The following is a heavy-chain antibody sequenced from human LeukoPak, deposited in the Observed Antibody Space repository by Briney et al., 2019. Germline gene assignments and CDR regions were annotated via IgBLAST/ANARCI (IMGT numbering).Heavy chain of an antibody. J-gene: IGHJ4*02. Sequence: ASVKVSCKASGYTFTGYYMHWVRQAPGQGLEWMGWINPNSGGTNYAQKFQGRVTMTRDTSISTAYMELSRLRSDDTAVYFRASVRDGLRLSTPFDYWGQGTLVTVSS. V-gene: IGHV1-2*02. CDR2: INPNSGGT. D-gene: IGHD5-12*01. CDR1: GYTFTGYY. CDR3: ASVRDGLRLSTPFDY.